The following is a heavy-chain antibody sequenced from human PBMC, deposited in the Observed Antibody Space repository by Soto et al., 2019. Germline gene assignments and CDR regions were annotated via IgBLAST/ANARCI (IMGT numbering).Heavy chain of an antibody. CDR3: VRVGGYYSMLTGYDY. V-gene: IGHV1-8*01. D-gene: IGHD3-9*01. Sequence: QVQLVQSGAAVKKPGASVKVACKPSGYTFTYYDINWVRQATGQGLEWMGWMNTNSGNTGYAQKFEGRVTMTRNTSISTAYLELSILGSEDTAVYYCVRVGGYYSMLTGYDYWGQGTLVTVSS. CDR1: GYTFTYYD. J-gene: IGHJ4*02. CDR2: MNTNSGNT.